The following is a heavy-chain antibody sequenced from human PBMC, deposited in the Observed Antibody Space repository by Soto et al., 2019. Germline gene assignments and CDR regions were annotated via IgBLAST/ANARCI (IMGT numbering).Heavy chain of an antibody. Sequence: EVQLLESGGGLVQPGGSLRLSCAASGFTFSSYAMSWVRQAPGKGLEWVSAISGSGGSTYYADSVKGRFTIARNNAKNTLYLQMNSLRSEDTAVYYGAKHPTVTPTPWVDYWGQGTLVTVSS. J-gene: IGHJ4*02. CDR1: GFTFSSYA. CDR2: ISGSGGST. CDR3: AKHPTVTPTPWVDY. V-gene: IGHV3-23*01. D-gene: IGHD4-17*01.